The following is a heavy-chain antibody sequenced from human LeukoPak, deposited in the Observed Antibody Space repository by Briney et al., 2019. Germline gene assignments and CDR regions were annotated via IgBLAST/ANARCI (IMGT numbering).Heavy chain of an antibody. D-gene: IGHD5-24*01. CDR1: GGSFSGYY. Sequence: SETLSVTCAVYGGSFSGYYWSWIRQPPGKGLEWIGEINHSGSTNYNPSLKSRVTISVDTSKNQFSLKLSSVTAADTAVYYCATLEMATIGGGFDYWGQGTLVTVSS. V-gene: IGHV4-34*01. J-gene: IGHJ4*02. CDR2: INHSGST. CDR3: ATLEMATIGGGFDY.